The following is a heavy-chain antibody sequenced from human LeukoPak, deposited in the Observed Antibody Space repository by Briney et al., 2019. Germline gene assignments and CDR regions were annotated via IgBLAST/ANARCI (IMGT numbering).Heavy chain of an antibody. J-gene: IGHJ6*03. Sequence: TGGSLRLSCAASGFTFSNYAMHWVRQAPGKGLEWVAVISYDGSNKYYADSVKGRFTISRDNSKNTLYLQMNSLRAEDTAVYYCARGGSNSIWYYYMDVWGKGTTVTVSS. D-gene: IGHD3-3*02. CDR2: ISYDGSNK. CDR1: GFTFSNYA. V-gene: IGHV3-30-3*01. CDR3: ARGGSNSIWYYYMDV.